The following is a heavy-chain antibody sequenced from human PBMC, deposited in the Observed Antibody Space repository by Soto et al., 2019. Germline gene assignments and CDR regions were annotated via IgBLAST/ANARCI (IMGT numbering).Heavy chain of an antibody. CDR1: GFTFSHRG. J-gene: IGHJ6*02. CDR2: MNQNGSQN. Sequence: GGSLRLSCAASGFTFSHRGMIWVRQAPGKGLEWLANMNQNGSQNFYVDSVKGRFTISRDNAKISLYLQMNSLRDEDTAVYYCASITIFGVVPTYGMDVWGQGTTVTVSS. V-gene: IGHV3-7*01. CDR3: ASITIFGVVPTYGMDV. D-gene: IGHD3-3*01.